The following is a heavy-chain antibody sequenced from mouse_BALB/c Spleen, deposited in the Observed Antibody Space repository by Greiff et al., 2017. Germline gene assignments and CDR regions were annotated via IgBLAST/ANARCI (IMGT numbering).Heavy chain of an antibody. V-gene: IGHV1-19*01. J-gene: IGHJ2*01. CDR2: VNPYNGGT. D-gene: IGHD1-1*01. CDR3: ARGGSAY. CDR1: GYTFTDYY. Sequence: EVQLQESGPELVKPGASVKMSCKASGYTFTDYYMDWVKQSHGESFEWIGRVNPYNGGTSYNQKFKGKATLTVDKSSSTAYMELNSLTSEDSAVYYCARGGSAYWGQGTTLTVSS.